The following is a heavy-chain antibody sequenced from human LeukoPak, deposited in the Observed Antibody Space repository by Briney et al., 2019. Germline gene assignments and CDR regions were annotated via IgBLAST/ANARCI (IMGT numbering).Heavy chain of an antibody. Sequence: PSETLSLTCAVYGGSFSGYYWSWIRQPPGKGLEWIGEINHSGSTNYSPSLKSRVTISVDTSKNQFSLKLSSVTAADTAVYYCARINLAYCGGDCYSRGAFDIWGQGTMVTVSS. CDR3: ARINLAYCGGDCYSRGAFDI. CDR1: GGSFSGYY. CDR2: INHSGST. V-gene: IGHV4-34*01. D-gene: IGHD2-21*02. J-gene: IGHJ3*02.